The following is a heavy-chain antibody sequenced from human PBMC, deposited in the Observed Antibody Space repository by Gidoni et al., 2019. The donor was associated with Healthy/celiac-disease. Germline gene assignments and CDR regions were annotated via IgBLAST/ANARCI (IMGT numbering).Heavy chain of an antibody. CDR1: GFTFRSYA. J-gene: IGHJ4*02. CDR2: ISGSGGST. Sequence: EVQLLESGGGLVQPGGSLRLSCAASGFTFRSYAMSWVRQAPGKGLELVSAISGSGGSTYYAYSVKCRFTISRDNSKNTLYLQMNSLRAEDTAVYYCAKDIIYSSGWYWFDYWGQGTLVTVSS. V-gene: IGHV3-23*01. D-gene: IGHD6-19*01. CDR3: AKDIIYSSGWYWFDY.